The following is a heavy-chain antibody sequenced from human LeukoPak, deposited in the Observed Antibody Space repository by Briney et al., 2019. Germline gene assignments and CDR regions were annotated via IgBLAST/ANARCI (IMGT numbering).Heavy chain of an antibody. J-gene: IGHJ4*02. CDR2: ISYDGSNK. D-gene: IGHD3-22*01. CDR3: ARESSPETYYYDSSGYFQVYYFDY. V-gene: IGHV3-30-3*01. CDR1: GFTFSSYA. Sequence: GGSLRLSCAASGFTFSSYAMHWVRQAPGKGLEWVAVISYDGSNKYYADSVKGRFTISRDNSKNTLYLQMNSLRAEDAAVYYCARESSPETYYYDSSGYFQVYYFDYWGQGTLVTVSS.